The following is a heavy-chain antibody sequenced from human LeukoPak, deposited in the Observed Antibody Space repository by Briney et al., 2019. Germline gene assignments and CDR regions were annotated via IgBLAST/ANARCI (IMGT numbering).Heavy chain of an antibody. V-gene: IGHV3-30-3*01. CDR1: GFTFSSYA. CDR3: ARDLRAGGNSGLGY. CDR2: ISYDGSNK. Sequence: GGSLRLSCAASGFTFSSYAMPWVRQAPGKGLEWVAVISYDGSNKYYADSVKGRFTISRDNSKNTLYLQMNSLRAEDTAVYYCARDLRAGGNSGLGYWGQGTLVTVSS. J-gene: IGHJ4*02. D-gene: IGHD2-21*02.